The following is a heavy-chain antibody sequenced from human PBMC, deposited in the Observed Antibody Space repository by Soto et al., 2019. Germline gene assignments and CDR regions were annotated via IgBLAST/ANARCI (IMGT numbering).Heavy chain of an antibody. V-gene: IGHV3-30-3*01. Sequence: GGSLRLSCAASGFIFSTYAMHWVRQAPGKGLEWVAVISYDGNNKYYADSVKGRFTISRDNSWNTLYLQMNSLRAEDTAVYYCARPESGSYSKFPFDCWGQGTLVTVSS. CDR3: ARPESGSYSKFPFDC. D-gene: IGHD1-26*01. CDR1: GFIFSTYA. CDR2: ISYDGNNK. J-gene: IGHJ4*02.